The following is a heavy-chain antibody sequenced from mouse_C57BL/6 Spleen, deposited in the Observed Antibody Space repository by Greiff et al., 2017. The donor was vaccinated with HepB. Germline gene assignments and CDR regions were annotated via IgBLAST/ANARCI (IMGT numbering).Heavy chain of an antibody. Sequence: VQLQQSGAELVKPGASVKLSCKASGYTFTSYWMQWVKQRPGQGLEWIGEIDPSDSYTNYNQKFKGKATLTVDTSSSTAYMQLSSLTSEDSAVYYCARASLPFDYWGQGTTLTVSS. CDR1: GYTFTSYW. CDR3: ARASLPFDY. J-gene: IGHJ2*01. V-gene: IGHV1-50*01. D-gene: IGHD5-5*01. CDR2: IDPSDSYT.